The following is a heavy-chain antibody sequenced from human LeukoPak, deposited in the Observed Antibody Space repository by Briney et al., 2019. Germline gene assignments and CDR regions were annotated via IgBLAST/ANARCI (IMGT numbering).Heavy chain of an antibody. D-gene: IGHD2-2*01. CDR3: AKDQQVGAAAYYFDS. V-gene: IGHV3-30*18. J-gene: IGHJ4*02. CDR2: IANDGKDK. Sequence: PGGFLRLSCAASGFTFSRYGLHWVRQAPGKGLEWVAVIANDGKDKKYADSVKGRFTISRDNSKSTLYLQMNSLRAEDTAVYYCAKDQQVGAAAYYFDSWGQGTLVTVSS. CDR1: GFTFSRYG.